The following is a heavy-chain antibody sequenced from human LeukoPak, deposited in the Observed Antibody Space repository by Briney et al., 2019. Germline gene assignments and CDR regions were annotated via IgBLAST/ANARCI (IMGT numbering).Heavy chain of an antibody. CDR3: ATPIVVVPAAITPTYYYYGMDV. J-gene: IGHJ6*02. CDR1: GGTFSSYA. V-gene: IGHV1-69*04. CDR2: IIPIFGIA. D-gene: IGHD2-2*02. Sequence: ASVKVSCKASGGTFSSYAISWVRQAPGQGLEWMGRIIPIFGIANYAQKFRGRVTITADKSTSTAYMELSSLRSEDTAVYYCATPIVVVPAAITPTYYYYGMDVWGQGTTVTVSS.